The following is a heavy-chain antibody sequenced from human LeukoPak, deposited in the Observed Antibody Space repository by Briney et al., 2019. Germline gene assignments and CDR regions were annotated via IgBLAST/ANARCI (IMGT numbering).Heavy chain of an antibody. CDR1: GFTFSDSY. Sequence: GGSLRLSCEASGFTFSDSYMSWLRQPPGKGLESISYIGPSGIFINYADSVKGRFTISRDNAKKSLYLQMNSLRAEDTAMYYCARGSGYKYDFTGRERTKSRFDYWGQGTLVAVSS. CDR2: IGPSGIFI. J-gene: IGHJ4*02. D-gene: IGHD3/OR15-3a*01. V-gene: IGHV3-11*04. CDR3: ARGSGYKYDFTGRERTKSRFDY.